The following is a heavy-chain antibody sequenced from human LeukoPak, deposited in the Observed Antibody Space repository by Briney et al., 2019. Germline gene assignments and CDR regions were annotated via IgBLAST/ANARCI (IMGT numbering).Heavy chain of an antibody. J-gene: IGHJ5*02. CDR3: ARTGLRWWGNWFDP. D-gene: IGHD4-23*01. CDR2: INHSGST. CDR1: GGSFIGFH. Sequence: PSETLSLTCAVYGGSFIGFHWNWIRQAPGKGLEWIGDINHSGSTNYNPSLKSRVTISVDTSKNQFSLKLSSVTAADTAVYYCARTGLRWWGNWFDPWGQGTLVTVSS. V-gene: IGHV4-34*01.